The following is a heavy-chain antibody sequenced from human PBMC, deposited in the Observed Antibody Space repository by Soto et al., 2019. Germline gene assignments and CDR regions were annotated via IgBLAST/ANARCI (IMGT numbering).Heavy chain of an antibody. CDR2: IYYSGST. CDR1: GGSISSYY. CDR3: ARIALTSGSYYFDY. J-gene: IGHJ4*02. Sequence: PSETLSLTCTVSGGSISSYYWSWIRQPPGKGLEWIGYIYYSGSTNYNPSLKSRVTISVDTSKNQFSLKLSSVTAADTAVYYCARIALTSGSYYFDYWGQGTLVTSPQ. V-gene: IGHV4-59*01. D-gene: IGHD1-26*01.